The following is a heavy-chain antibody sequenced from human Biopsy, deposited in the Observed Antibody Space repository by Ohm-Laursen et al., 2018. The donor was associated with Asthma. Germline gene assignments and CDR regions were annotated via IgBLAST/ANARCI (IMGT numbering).Heavy chain of an antibody. Sequence: SQTLSLTCSVSGGSINIGDYYWSWIRHLPVKGLEWIGSIYYSGSNYYNPSLKSRVSISLDTSKNQFSLSLTSVTAADTAVYYCARTTYGDDGFDPWGQGTLVTVSS. J-gene: IGHJ5*02. D-gene: IGHD4-17*01. CDR3: ARTTYGDDGFDP. V-gene: IGHV4-31*03. CDR1: GGSINIGDYY. CDR2: IYYSGSN.